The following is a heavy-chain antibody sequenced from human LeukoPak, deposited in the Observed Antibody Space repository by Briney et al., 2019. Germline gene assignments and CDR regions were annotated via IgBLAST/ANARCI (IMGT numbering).Heavy chain of an antibody. J-gene: IGHJ4*02. Sequence: ASVKVSCKASGYTFTGYCMHWVRQAPGQGLEWMGWINPNSGGTNYAQKFQGRVTMTRDTSISTAYMELSRLRSDDTAVYYCARGRGSGSYRGFDYWGQGTLVTVSS. V-gene: IGHV1-2*02. CDR1: GYTFTGYC. CDR2: INPNSGGT. D-gene: IGHD1-26*01. CDR3: ARGRGSGSYRGFDY.